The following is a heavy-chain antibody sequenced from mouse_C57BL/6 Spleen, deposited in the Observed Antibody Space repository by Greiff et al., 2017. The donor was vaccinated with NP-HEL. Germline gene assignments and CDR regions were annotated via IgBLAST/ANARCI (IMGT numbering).Heavy chain of an antibody. V-gene: IGHV1-76*01. J-gene: IGHJ4*01. Sequence: VKLMESGAELVRPGASVKLSCKASGYTFTDYYINWVKQRPGQGLEWIARIYPGSGNTYYNEKFKGKATLTAEKSSSTAYMQLSSLTSEDSAVYFCARYDGSSMDYWGQGTSVTVSS. D-gene: IGHD2-3*01. CDR3: ARYDGSSMDY. CDR2: IYPGSGNT. CDR1: GYTFTDYY.